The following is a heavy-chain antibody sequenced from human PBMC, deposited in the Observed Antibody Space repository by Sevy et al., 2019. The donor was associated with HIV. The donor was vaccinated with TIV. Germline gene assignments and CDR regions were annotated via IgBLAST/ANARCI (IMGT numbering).Heavy chain of an antibody. CDR3: ARDRGTEPGYYYYGMDV. CDR1: GYTFTGYY. D-gene: IGHD1-1*01. V-gene: IGHV1-2*06. CDR2: INPNSGGT. J-gene: IGHJ6*02. Sequence: ASVKVSCKASGYTFTGYYMHWVRQAPGQGLEWMGRINPNSGGTNYAQKFQGRVTMTRDTSISTAYMELSRLRSDDTAGYYCARDRGTEPGYYYYGMDVWGQGTTVTVSS.